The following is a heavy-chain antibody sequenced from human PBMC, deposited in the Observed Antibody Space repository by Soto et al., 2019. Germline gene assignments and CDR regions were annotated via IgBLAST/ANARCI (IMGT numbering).Heavy chain of an antibody. CDR2: ISWNGAAT. V-gene: IGHV3-9*01. D-gene: IGHD3-10*01. CDR3: ANLPLYGSGFDC. J-gene: IGHJ4*02. Sequence: EVQLVESGGGLVQPGGSLRLSCAASGCTLDDYAIHWVRQAPGKGLEWVSGISWNGAATGYMNSVKGRFSISRDNTKNTLYLQMNSLRSEDTAVYYCANLPLYGSGFDCWGQGTLVTVSS. CDR1: GCTLDDYA.